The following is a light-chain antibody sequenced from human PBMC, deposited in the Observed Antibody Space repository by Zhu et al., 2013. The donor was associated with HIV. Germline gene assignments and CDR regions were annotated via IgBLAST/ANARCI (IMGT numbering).Light chain of an antibody. CDR1: KLGDKY. Sequence: SYKLTQPPSVSVSPGQTASITCSGDKLGDKYACWYQQKPGQSPVLVIYQDSKRPSGIPERFSGSNSGNTATLTISGTQAMDEADYYCQTWDNDVTIFGGGTKLTVL. V-gene: IGLV3-1*01. CDR3: QTWDNDVTI. CDR2: QDS. J-gene: IGLJ2*01.